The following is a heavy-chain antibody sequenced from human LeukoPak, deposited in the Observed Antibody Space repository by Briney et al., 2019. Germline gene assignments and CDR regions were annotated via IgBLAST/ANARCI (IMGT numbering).Heavy chain of an antibody. J-gene: IGHJ4*02. D-gene: IGHD1-26*01. CDR2: IREEGSEK. Sequence: GGSLRLSCTASGFCFSIYWMSWVRQAPGEGLEWVATIREEGSEKYYVDSVKGRFTIFRDNAKKLLYLQMKSLRAEDTAMYYCAKEFRGASDYWGQGTLVTVSS. CDR1: GFCFSIYW. V-gene: IGHV3-7*03. CDR3: AKEFRGASDY.